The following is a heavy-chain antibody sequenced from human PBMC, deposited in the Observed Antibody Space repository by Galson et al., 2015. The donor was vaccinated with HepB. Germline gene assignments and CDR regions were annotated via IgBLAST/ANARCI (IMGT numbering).Heavy chain of an antibody. CDR2: ISWNSGSI. D-gene: IGHD1-26*01. CDR3: AKEYSGSYDAFDI. J-gene: IGHJ3*02. CDR1: GFTFDDYA. Sequence: SLRLSCAASGFTFDDYAMHWVRQAPGKGLEWVSGISWNSGSIGYADSVKGRFTISRDNAKNSLYLQMNSLRAEDTALYYCAKEYSGSYDAFDIWGQGTMVTVSS. V-gene: IGHV3-9*01.